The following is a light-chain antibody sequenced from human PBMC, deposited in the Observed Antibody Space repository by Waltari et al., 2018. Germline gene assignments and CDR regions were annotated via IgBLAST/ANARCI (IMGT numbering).Light chain of an antibody. CDR3: QHGFGTPLT. Sequence: DIQMTQSPSSLSASVGDRVTITCRASENVNNYLNWYQQKPGKAPKLLIYKTSTLQSGVPSKFSGSGSGTGYTFTIDSLQSEDVATYFCQHGFGTPLTFGGGTKVEI. CDR2: KTS. V-gene: IGKV1-39*01. CDR1: ENVNNY. J-gene: IGKJ4*01.